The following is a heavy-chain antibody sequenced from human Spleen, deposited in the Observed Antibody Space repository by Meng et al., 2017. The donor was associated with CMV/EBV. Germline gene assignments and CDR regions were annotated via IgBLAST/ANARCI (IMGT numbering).Heavy chain of an antibody. D-gene: IGHD3-10*01. Sequence: SETLSLTCAVYGGSFSGYYWSWIRQPPGKGLEWIGEINHSGSTNYNPSLKSRVSISVDTSKNQFSLKLSSVTAVDTAVYYCARAEVVRYFGMDVWGQGTTVTVSS. J-gene: IGHJ6*02. CDR1: GGSFSGYY. CDR2: INHSGST. CDR3: ARAEVVRYFGMDV. V-gene: IGHV4-34*01.